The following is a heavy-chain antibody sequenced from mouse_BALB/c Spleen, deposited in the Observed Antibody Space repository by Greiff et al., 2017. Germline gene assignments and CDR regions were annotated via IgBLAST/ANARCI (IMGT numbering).Heavy chain of an antibody. CDR2: ISDGGSYT. J-gene: IGHJ4*01. CDR3: ARGDDYDDYYAMDY. D-gene: IGHD2-4*01. V-gene: IGHV5-4*02. Sequence: DVKLVESGGGLVKPGGSLKLSCAASGFTFSDYYMYWVRQTPEKRLEWVATISDGGSYTYYPDSVKGRFTISRDNAKNNLYLQMSSLKSEDTAMYYCARGDDYDDYYAMDYWGQGTSVTVSS. CDR1: GFTFSDYY.